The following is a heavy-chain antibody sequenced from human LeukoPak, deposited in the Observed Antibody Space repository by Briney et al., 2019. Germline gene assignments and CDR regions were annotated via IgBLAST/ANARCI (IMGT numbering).Heavy chain of an antibody. V-gene: IGHV1-2*02. CDR2: INPNSGGT. CDR1: GYTFTGYY. D-gene: IGHD3-16*01. CDR3: ASNTPGDYVPSAFDI. Sequence: ASVKVSCKASGYTFTGYYMHWVRQAPGQGLEWMGWINPNSGGTNYAQKFQGRVTMTRDTSISTAYMGLSRLRSDDTAVYYCASNTPGDYVPSAFDIWGQGTMVTVSS. J-gene: IGHJ3*02.